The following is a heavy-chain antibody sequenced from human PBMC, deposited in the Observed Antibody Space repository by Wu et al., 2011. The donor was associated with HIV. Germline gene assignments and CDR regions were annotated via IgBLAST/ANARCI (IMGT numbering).Heavy chain of an antibody. D-gene: IGHD2-15*01. CDR3: ARGVVVAATRSFDL. Sequence: WVRQAPGQGLEWMGWINPNSGGTNYAQKFQGRVTMTRDTSISTAFMELRSLRSDDTAVYYCARGVVVAATRSFDLWGRGTLVTVSS. V-gene: IGHV1-2*02. J-gene: IGHJ2*01. CDR2: INPNSGGT.